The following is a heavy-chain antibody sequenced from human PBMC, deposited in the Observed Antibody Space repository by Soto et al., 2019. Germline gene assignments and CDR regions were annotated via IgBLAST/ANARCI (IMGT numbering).Heavy chain of an antibody. Sequence: QVQLVQSGAEVKKPGSSVKVSCKASGGTFNSYAISWVRQAPGQGLEWMGGIIPIFGTANYAQNFQGRVAITADEATGAAYLQLSSLRSEDTAVYYCALWGFREGNNSKTNYGMDVWGQGTTVTVSS. CDR1: GGTFNSYA. J-gene: IGHJ6*02. CDR2: IIPIFGTA. V-gene: IGHV1-69*01. D-gene: IGHD1-1*01. CDR3: ALWGFREGNNSKTNYGMDV.